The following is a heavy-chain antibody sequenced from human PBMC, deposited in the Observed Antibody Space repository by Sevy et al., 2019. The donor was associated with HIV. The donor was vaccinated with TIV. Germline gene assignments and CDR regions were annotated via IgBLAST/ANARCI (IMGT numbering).Heavy chain of an antibody. J-gene: IGHJ4*02. D-gene: IGHD3-22*01. V-gene: IGHV1-24*01. CDR1: GYTLTELS. CDR3: ATTKDYYDSSGCPFDY. CDR2: FDPEDGET. Sequence: ASVKVSCKVSGYTLTELSMHWVRQAPGKGLEWMGSFDPEDGETIYAQKFQGRVTMTEDTTADTDYMELSRLRAEDTAVYFCATTKDYYDSSGCPFDYWGQETLVTVSS.